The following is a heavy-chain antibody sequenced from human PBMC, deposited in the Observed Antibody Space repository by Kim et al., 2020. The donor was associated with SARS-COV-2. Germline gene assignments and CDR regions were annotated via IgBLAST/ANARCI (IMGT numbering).Heavy chain of an antibody. CDR1: GYSFTSYW. CDR2: IYPGDSDT. J-gene: IGHJ3*02. Sequence: GESLKISCKGSGYSFTSYWIGWVRQMPGKGLEWMGIIYPGDSDTRYSPSFQGQVTISADKSISTAYLQWSSLKASDTAMYYCARGLRGLLWFGELSGTHAFDIWGQGTMVTVSS. D-gene: IGHD3-10*01. V-gene: IGHV5-51*01. CDR3: ARGLRGLLWFGELSGTHAFDI.